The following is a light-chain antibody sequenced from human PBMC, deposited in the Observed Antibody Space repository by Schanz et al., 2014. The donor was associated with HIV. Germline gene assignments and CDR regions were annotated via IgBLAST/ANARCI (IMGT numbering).Light chain of an antibody. CDR2: DVS. Sequence: QSALTQPPSVSGSPGQSVTISCTGTGSDVGGFNRVSWYQQPPGTAPKLMIYDVSNRPSGVSNRFSGSKSGNTASLTISGLQAEDEADYYCCSYVPGGTYVFGTGTKVTVL. CDR1: GSDVGGFNR. CDR3: CSYVPGGTYV. J-gene: IGLJ1*01. V-gene: IGLV2-18*02.